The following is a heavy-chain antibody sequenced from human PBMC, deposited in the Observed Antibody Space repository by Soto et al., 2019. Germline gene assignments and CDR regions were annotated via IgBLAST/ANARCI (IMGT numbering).Heavy chain of an antibody. Sequence: PGESLKISCKGSGYTFTNYWIGWVRQMPGKGLEWMGIIYPGDSDTKYNPSFQGQVTIAADKSITTTYLQWSSLKASDTAIYYCAASIFYYGMDVWGQGTTVTVSS. CDR2: IYPGDSDT. CDR1: GYTFTNYW. J-gene: IGHJ6*02. V-gene: IGHV5-51*01. CDR3: AASIFYYGMDV.